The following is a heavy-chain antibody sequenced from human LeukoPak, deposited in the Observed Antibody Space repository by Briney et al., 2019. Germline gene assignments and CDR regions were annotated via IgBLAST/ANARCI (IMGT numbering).Heavy chain of an antibody. CDR2: ISGSGGSK. J-gene: IGHJ6*03. Sequence: PGGSLRLSCAASGFTFSNYAMSWVRQAPGKGLEWVSAISGSGGSKYYADSVKGRLTISRDNTNNILYLQMNSLRAEDTAVYYLAKMALTMIVVPYYMDVWGKGTTVTVSS. D-gene: IGHD3-22*01. CDR1: GFTFSNYA. V-gene: IGHV3-23*01. CDR3: AKMALTMIVVPYYMDV.